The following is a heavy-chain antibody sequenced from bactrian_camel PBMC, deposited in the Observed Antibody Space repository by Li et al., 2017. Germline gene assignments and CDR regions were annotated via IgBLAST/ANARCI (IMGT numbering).Heavy chain of an antibody. Sequence: HVQLVESGGGSVQAGGSLRLSCAISGYTYEYYCFGWFRQAPGQVREGVAALDLDGSTTYADSVKGRFTIVADVAKNTVFLQMNSLKPEDTAMYYCTAGTYIDCNAGDCFCRSYDEELLGQGTQVTVS. CDR2: LDLDGST. CDR1: GYTYEYYC. D-gene: IGHD1*01. V-gene: IGHV3S53*01. J-gene: IGHJ4*01.